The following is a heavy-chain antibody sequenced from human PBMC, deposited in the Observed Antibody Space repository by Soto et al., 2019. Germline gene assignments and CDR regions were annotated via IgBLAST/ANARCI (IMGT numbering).Heavy chain of an antibody. CDR3: ARQIYDSDTGPNFQYYFDS. CDR1: GYIFGGYW. D-gene: IGHD3-22*01. V-gene: IGHV5-10-1*01. Sequence: VESLKISCKGSGYIFGGYWITWVREKPVKGLEWMGRIDPSDSQTYYSPSFRGHVTVSVTKSITTVFLQWSSLRASDTAMYYCARQIYDSDTGPNFQYYFDSWGQGTPVTVSS. J-gene: IGHJ4*02. CDR2: IDPSDSQT.